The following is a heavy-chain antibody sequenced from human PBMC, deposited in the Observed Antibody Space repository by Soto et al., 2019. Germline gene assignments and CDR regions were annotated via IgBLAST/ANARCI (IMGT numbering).Heavy chain of an antibody. D-gene: IGHD6-19*01. Sequence: PGGSLRLSCAASGFTFGSYAMLCVRQAPGKGLGWVSTISSSGNKYYADSVKGRFTISRDNSENTLFLQMSSLRAEDTAVYYCARDRYSSGWYDLDYWGQGTLVTVSS. V-gene: IGHV3-23*01. J-gene: IGHJ4*02. CDR2: ISSSGNK. CDR3: ARDRYSSGWYDLDY. CDR1: GFTFGSYA.